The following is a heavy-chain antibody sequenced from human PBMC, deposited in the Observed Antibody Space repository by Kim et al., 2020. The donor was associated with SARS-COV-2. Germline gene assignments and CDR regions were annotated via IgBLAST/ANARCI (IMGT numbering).Heavy chain of an antibody. CDR3: VLALDTDDGSFDY. Sequence: SETLSLTCTVSGGSISSSTYYWGWIRQPPGKGLEWIGSLYYSGNTYYNPSLKSRATIAVDTSKNQFSLKLNSVTAADTAIYYCVLALDTDDGSFDYWGQG. CDR2: LYYSGNT. CDR1: GGSISSSTYY. J-gene: IGHJ4*02. D-gene: IGHD1-1*01. V-gene: IGHV4-39*01.